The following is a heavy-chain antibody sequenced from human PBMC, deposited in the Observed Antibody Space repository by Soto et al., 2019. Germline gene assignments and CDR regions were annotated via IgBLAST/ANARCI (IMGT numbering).Heavy chain of an antibody. D-gene: IGHD5-18*01. J-gene: IGHJ4*02. CDR3: ARDLSYGLCDY. V-gene: IGHV1-18*01. CDR2: ISAHNGNT. Sequence: VASVKVSCKASGYTFTSYGISWVRQAPGQGLEWVGWISAHNGNTKYAQKLQGRVTMTTDTSTSTAYMELRSLRSDDTAVYYCARDLSYGLCDYWGQGTLLTVSS. CDR1: GYTFTSYG.